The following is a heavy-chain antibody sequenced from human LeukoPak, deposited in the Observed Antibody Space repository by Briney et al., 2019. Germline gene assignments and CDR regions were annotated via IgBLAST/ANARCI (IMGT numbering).Heavy chain of an antibody. Sequence: ASVKVSCKASGGTFSSYAMSWVRQAPGQGLEWMGGIIPIFGTANYAQKFQGRVTITADESTSTAYMELSSLRSEDTAVYYCARIHRASYYYYMDVWGKGTTVTVSS. CDR3: ARIHRASYYYYMDV. CDR1: GGTFSSYA. V-gene: IGHV1-69*13. CDR2: IIPIFGTA. J-gene: IGHJ6*03.